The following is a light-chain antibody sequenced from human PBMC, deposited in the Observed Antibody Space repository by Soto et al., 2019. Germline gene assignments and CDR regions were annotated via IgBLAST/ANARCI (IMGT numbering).Light chain of an antibody. J-gene: IGKJ1*01. CDR1: QSISSY. CDR2: AAS. Sequence: DIQMTHSPSTLSVSLGDRVTITCRASQSISSYLNWYQQKPGKAPKLLIYAASSLQSGVPSRFSGSGSGTDFTLTISSLQPEDFATYYCQQSYSTWTFGQGTKVDIK. CDR3: QQSYSTWT. V-gene: IGKV1-39*01.